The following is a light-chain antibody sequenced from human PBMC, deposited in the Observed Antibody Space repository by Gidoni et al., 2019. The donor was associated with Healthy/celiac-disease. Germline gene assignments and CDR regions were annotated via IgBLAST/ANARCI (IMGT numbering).Light chain of an antibody. Sequence: QSVLPQPPSVSAAPGPKVTISCSGSSSNIGNNYVSWYQQLPGTAPKLLIYDNNKRPSGIPDRFSGSKSGTSATLVITGLQTGDEADYYCGTWDSSLSAVVFGGGTKLTVL. J-gene: IGLJ2*01. CDR3: GTWDSSLSAVV. CDR1: SSNIGNNY. V-gene: IGLV1-51*01. CDR2: DNN.